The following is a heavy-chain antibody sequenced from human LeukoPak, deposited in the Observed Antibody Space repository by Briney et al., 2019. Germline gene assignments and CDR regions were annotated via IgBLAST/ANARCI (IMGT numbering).Heavy chain of an antibody. J-gene: IGHJ4*02. D-gene: IGHD1-26*01. CDR3: ARAVVGAHFDY. CDR1: GGSISSYY. V-gene: IGHV4-59*01. CDR2: IYYSGNT. Sequence: SETLSLTCTVSGGSISSYYWSWIRQPPGKGLEWIGYIYYSGNTNYNPSLKSRVTISVDTSKNQFSLNLSSVTAADTAVYYCARAVVGAHFDYWGQGTLVTVSS.